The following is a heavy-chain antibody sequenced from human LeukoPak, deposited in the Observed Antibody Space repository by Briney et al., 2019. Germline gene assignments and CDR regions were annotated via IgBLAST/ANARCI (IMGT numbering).Heavy chain of an antibody. Sequence: GGSLRLSCAASGFTFSKYALSWGRQVPEKGLEWVSGISGSGGSTYYADSVKGRFTISRDNSKNTLHLQMNSLRAEDTALYYCAEWNSVYWYFDLWGRGTLVTVSS. CDR3: AEWNSVYWYFDL. V-gene: IGHV3-23*01. D-gene: IGHD1-1*01. CDR1: GFTFSKYA. J-gene: IGHJ2*01. CDR2: ISGSGGST.